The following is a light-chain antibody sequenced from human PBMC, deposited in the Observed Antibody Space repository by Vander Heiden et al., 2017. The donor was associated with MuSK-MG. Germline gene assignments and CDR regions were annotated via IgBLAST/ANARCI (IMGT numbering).Light chain of an antibody. CDR3: QLWDSATDQAV. CDR1: NIEAAR. CDR2: YDR. Sequence: YVVTQPPSLSVAPGKTASITCGGDNIEAARVHWYQQRPGQAPVLIIYYDRDRTSGIPERFSGSNSGNTATLTISRVEAGDEADYYCQLWDSATDQAVFGGGTKLTVL. V-gene: IGLV3-21*04. J-gene: IGLJ2*01.